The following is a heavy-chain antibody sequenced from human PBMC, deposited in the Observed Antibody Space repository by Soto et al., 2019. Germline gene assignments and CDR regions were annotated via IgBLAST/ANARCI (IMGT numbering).Heavy chain of an antibody. CDR1: GVPFTTYW. D-gene: IGHD5-18*01. J-gene: IGHJ4*02. V-gene: IGHV3-7*03. CDR3: SRGANSFGQDC. Sequence: GGSLRLSYIDSGVPFTTYWMSWVRQAPGKGLEWVANIKHDASERYYVDSVRGRFTISRDNAKNSLYLQMNSLRAEETAVYFCSRGANSFGQDCWGQGALVTVSS. CDR2: IKHDASER.